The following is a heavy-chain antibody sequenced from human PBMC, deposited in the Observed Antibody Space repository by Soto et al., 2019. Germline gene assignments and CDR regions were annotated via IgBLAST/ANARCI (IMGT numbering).Heavy chain of an antibody. CDR3: ARTVLGPDLLADSFVDYYYYMDV. Sequence: SETLSLTCTVSGGSISSYYWSWIWQPPGKGLEWIGYIYYSGSTSYNPSLKRRVTFSADSSRGQFSLRLNSVTAADTAVYYCARTVLGPDLLADSFVDYYYYMDVWGQGTTVTVSS. J-gene: IGHJ6*03. CDR2: IYYSGST. CDR1: GGSISSYY. V-gene: IGHV4-59*08. D-gene: IGHD3-9*01.